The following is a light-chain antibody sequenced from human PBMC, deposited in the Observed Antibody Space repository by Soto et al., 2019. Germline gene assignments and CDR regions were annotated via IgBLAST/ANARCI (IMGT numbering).Light chain of an antibody. Sequence: QSVLTQPASVSGSPGQSLTISCTGTSSDVGGYDYVSWYQQHPGKAPQLMIYDVNNRPSGVSNRFSGSKSGNTASLTISGLQAEDEADYYCSSYTSSSTLVFGTGTKVTV. J-gene: IGLJ1*01. CDR3: SSYTSSSTLV. CDR2: DVN. V-gene: IGLV2-14*01. CDR1: SSDVGGYDY.